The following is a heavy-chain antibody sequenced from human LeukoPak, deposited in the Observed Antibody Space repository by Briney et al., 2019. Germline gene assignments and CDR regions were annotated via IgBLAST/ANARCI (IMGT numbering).Heavy chain of an antibody. V-gene: IGHV3-21*01. CDR2: VTPSSTYI. Sequence: PGGSLRLSCAASGFTFSNSDMEWVRQAPGKGLEWVSSVTPSSTYIFYAESMRGRFTVSRDNAKNSLYLQMNSLTAEDTAVYYCARNLNSPIAVAGSDYWGQGTLVTVS. CDR1: GFTFSNSD. D-gene: IGHD6-19*01. J-gene: IGHJ4*02. CDR3: ARNLNSPIAVAGSDY.